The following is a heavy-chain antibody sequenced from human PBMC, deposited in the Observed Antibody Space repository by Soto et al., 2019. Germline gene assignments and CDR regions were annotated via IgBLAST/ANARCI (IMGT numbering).Heavy chain of an antibody. CDR2: INHSGST. J-gene: IGHJ5*02. V-gene: IGHV4-34*01. CDR1: GGSFSGYY. CDR3: ARALGYCSGGSCLNWFDP. D-gene: IGHD2-15*01. Sequence: QVQLQQWGAGLLKPSETLSLTCAVYGGSFSGYYWSWIRQPPGKGLEWIGEINHSGSTNYNPSLKSRVTISVDTSKNQFSLKLSSVTAADTAVYYCARALGYCSGGSCLNWFDPWGQGTLVTVSP.